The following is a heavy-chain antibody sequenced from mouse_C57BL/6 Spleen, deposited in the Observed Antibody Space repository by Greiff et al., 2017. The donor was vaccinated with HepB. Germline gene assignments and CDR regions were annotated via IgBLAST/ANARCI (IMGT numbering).Heavy chain of an antibody. J-gene: IGHJ1*03. Sequence: EVKLVESGAELVKPGASVKLSCTASGFNIKDYYMHWVKQRTEQGLEWIGRIDPDDGDTKYAPKFQGKATITADTSSNTAYLQLSSLTSEDTAVYYCASYYGSSDWYFDVWGTGTTVTVSS. V-gene: IGHV14-2*01. CDR2: IDPDDGDT. CDR1: GFNIKDYY. CDR3: ASYYGSSDWYFDV. D-gene: IGHD1-1*01.